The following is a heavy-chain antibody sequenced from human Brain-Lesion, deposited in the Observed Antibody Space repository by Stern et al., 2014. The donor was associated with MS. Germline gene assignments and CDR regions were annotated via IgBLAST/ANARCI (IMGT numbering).Heavy chain of an antibody. CDR2: FDPEDGET. J-gene: IGHJ4*02. Sequence: VQLVESGAEVKKPGASVKVSCKVSGYTLPELSMHWVRQDPRKGLEWMGGFDPEDGETIYAQKFQGRVTMTEDTSTDTAYMELSSLRSEDTAVYYCATLSPGAGGNYYRHFDYWGQGTLVTVSS. V-gene: IGHV1-24*01. D-gene: IGHD1-26*01. CDR3: ATLSPGAGGNYYRHFDY. CDR1: GYTLPELS.